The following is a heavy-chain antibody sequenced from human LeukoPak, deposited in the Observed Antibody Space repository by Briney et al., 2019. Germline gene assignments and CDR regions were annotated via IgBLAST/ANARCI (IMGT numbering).Heavy chain of an antibody. CDR2: ISAYNGNT. J-gene: IGHJ4*02. D-gene: IGHD4-17*01. Sequence: EASVKVSCKASGGTFSSYAISWVRQAPGQGLEWMGWISAYNGNTNYAQKLQGRVTMTTDTSTSTAYMELRSLRSDDTAVYYCARDHGYGDYVSGYWGQGTLVTVSS. CDR1: GGTFSSYA. V-gene: IGHV1-18*01. CDR3: ARDHGYGDYVSGY.